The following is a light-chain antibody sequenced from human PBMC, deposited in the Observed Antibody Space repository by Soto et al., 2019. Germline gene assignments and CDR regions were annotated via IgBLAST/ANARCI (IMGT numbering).Light chain of an antibody. CDR2: GAS. Sequence: EIVLTQSPGTLSLSPGERATLSCRASQSVSSSNLAWYQRKPGQAPRLLIYGASSRATGIPDRFSGSGSGTDFTLTISRLEPEDFVVYYCQQYGTSPRTFGQGTKVEIK. J-gene: IGKJ1*01. V-gene: IGKV3-20*01. CDR1: QSVSSSN. CDR3: QQYGTSPRT.